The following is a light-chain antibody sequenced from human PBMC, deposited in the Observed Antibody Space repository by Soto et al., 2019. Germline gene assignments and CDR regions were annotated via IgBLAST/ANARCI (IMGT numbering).Light chain of an antibody. CDR3: MQTAHWPYT. V-gene: IGKV2-30*01. CDR2: KVF. Sequence: DDVMTQSPLSLPVTLGQSASISCTSSQSLVYADGNTYLNWLQQRPGQSPRRLIYKVFNRDSGVPDRFSGSASGSEFTLTISRVEAEDIGVYYCMQTAHWPYTFGRGTKVDIK. J-gene: IGKJ2*01. CDR1: QSLVYADGNTY.